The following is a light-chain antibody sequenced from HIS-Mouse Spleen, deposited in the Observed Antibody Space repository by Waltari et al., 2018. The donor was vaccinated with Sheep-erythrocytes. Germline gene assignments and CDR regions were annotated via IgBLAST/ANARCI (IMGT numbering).Light chain of an antibody. V-gene: IGLV2-11*01. CDR2: DVS. CDR3: CSYAGSYNHV. J-gene: IGLJ1*01. CDR1: SSDVGGYNY. Sequence: QSALTQPRSVSGSPGRSVTISCTGTSSDVGGYNYVSWYQQHPGKAPKLMIYDVSKRPSGVPDRFSGSKSGHTASLTISGLQAEDEADYYCCSYAGSYNHVFATGTKVTVL.